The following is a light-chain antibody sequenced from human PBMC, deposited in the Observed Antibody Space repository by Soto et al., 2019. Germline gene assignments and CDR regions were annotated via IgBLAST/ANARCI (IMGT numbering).Light chain of an antibody. Sequence: EIVLTQSPATLSLSPGERATLSCRASQSVSSYLAWYQQKPGQAPRLLIYDASNRATGIPARFSGSGSGTDFTLTISSLEPEDFAVYYCQQRINWPSLTFCGGTKVDIK. J-gene: IGKJ4*01. CDR3: QQRINWPSLT. CDR2: DAS. CDR1: QSVSSY. V-gene: IGKV3-11*01.